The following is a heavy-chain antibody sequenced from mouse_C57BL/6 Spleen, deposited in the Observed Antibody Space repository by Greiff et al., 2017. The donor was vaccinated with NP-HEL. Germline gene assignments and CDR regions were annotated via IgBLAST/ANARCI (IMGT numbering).Heavy chain of an antibody. CDR3: ARYGYDRDYYAMDY. CDR1: GYTFTDYY. V-gene: IGHV1-26*01. D-gene: IGHD2-2*01. Sequence: VQLQQSGPELVKPGASVKISCKASGYTFTDYYMNWVKQSHGKSLEWIGDINPNNGGTSYNQKFKGKATLTVDKSSSTAYMELRSLTSEDSAVYYCARYGYDRDYYAMDYWGQGTSVTVSS. J-gene: IGHJ4*01. CDR2: INPNNGGT.